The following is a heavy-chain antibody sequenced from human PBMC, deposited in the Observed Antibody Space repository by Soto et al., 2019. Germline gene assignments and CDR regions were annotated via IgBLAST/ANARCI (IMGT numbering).Heavy chain of an antibody. J-gene: IGHJ4*02. CDR3: AKGRYYDFWSGYPNFDY. D-gene: IGHD3-3*01. CDR2: ISGSGGST. Sequence: PGGSLRLSCAASGFTFSSYAMSWVRQAPGKGLEWVSAISGSGGSTYYADSVKGRFTISRDNSKNTLYLQMNSLRAEDTAVYYCAKGRYYDFWSGYPNFDYWGQGTLVTVSS. V-gene: IGHV3-23*01. CDR1: GFTFSSYA.